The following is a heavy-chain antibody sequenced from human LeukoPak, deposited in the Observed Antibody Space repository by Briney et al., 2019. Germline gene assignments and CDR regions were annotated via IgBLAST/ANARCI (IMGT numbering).Heavy chain of an antibody. D-gene: IGHD4-23*01. CDR3: AREVGDYAGNAFDI. V-gene: IGHV1-8*01. Sequence: ASVKVSCKASGYTFTSYDINWVRQATGQGLEWMGWMNPNSGNTGYAQKFQGRVTMTRNTSISTAYMELSSLRSEDTAVYYCAREVGDYAGNAFDIWGQGTMITVSS. CDR1: GYTFTSYD. CDR2: MNPNSGNT. J-gene: IGHJ3*02.